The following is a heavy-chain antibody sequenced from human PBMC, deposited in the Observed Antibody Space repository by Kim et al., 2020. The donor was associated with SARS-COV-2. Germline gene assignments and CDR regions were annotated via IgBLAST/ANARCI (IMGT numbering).Heavy chain of an antibody. D-gene: IGHD6-13*01. J-gene: IGHJ3*02. Sequence: GGSLRLSCAASGFTFSSYAMHWVRQAPGKGLEWVAVISYDGSNKYYADSVKCRFTISRDNSKNTLYLQMNSLRAEDTAVYYCARPGIAAAGTRGSYSYAFDIWGQGTMVTVSS. CDR2: ISYDGSNK. CDR3: ARPGIAAAGTRGSYSYAFDI. CDR1: GFTFSSYA. V-gene: IGHV3-30*04.